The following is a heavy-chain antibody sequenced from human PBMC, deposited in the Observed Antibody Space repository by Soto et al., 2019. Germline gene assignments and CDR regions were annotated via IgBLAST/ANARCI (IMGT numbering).Heavy chain of an antibody. CDR1: GFRFSDYW. V-gene: IGHV3-7*01. CDR2: IDEDGGEK. J-gene: IGHJ3*02. Sequence: EVQLVESGGGLVQPGGSLRLSCAASGFRFSDYWMRWVRQAPGKGLEWVATIDEDGGEKYNVDSVKGRFTISRDNAKNSLYLQMNSLRAEDTAVYYCARSNHKAFDIWGQGTTVTVSS. CDR3: ARSNHKAFDI.